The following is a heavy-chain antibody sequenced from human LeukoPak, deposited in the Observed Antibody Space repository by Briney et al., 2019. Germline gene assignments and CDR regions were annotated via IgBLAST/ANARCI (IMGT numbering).Heavy chain of an antibody. D-gene: IGHD2-2*01. CDR2: ISGSGGST. Sequence: GGSLRLSCVASGFTFRSYAMSWVRQAPGKGLEWISAISGSGGSTYNADSVKGRFTMSRDNSKNTVYLQMNSLRAEDTAVYYCAPYPYQLPLFDSWGQGTLVAVSS. CDR1: GFTFRSYA. CDR3: APYPYQLPLFDS. V-gene: IGHV3-23*01. J-gene: IGHJ4*02.